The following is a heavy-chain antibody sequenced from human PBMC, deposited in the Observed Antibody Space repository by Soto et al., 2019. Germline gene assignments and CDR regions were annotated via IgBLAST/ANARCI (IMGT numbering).Heavy chain of an antibody. CDR2: IFYTENT. V-gene: IGHV4-59*01. CDR3: ARAQTVGAGDAFDI. J-gene: IGHJ3*02. D-gene: IGHD1-26*01. Sequence: SETLSLTCTVSGVSISSYYWSWIRQPPGKGLEWIGSIFYTENTDYNPSLKSRVTISIDTSKKQFSLNLRSVTAADTAIYYCARAQTVGAGDAFDIWGQGTMVTVSS. CDR1: GVSISSYY.